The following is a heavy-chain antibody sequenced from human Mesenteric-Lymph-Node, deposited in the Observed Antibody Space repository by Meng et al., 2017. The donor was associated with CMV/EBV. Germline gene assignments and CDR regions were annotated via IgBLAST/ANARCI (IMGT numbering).Heavy chain of an antibody. J-gene: IGHJ5*02. CDR2: ISSSSSTI. CDR3: ARDCTNGVCYRGPDSGFDP. V-gene: IGHV3-48*04. Sequence: GGSLRLSCAASGFTFSSYSMNWVRQAPGKGLEWVSYISSSSSTIYYADSVKGRFTISRDNAKNSLYLQMNSLRAEDTAVYYCARDCTNGVCYRGPDSGFDPWGQGTLVTVSS. D-gene: IGHD2-8*01. CDR1: GFTFSSYS.